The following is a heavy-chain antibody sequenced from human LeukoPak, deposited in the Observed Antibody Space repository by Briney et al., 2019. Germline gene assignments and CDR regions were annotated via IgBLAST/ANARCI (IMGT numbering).Heavy chain of an antibody. J-gene: IGHJ4*02. Sequence: PGGSLRLSCAASGFTFSSYGMHWVRQAPGKGLEWVAVIWYDGSNKYYADSVKGRFTISRDNSKNTLYLQMNSLRAEDTAVYYCARDKRLGELSPLDYWGQGTLVTVSS. CDR1: GFTFSSYG. V-gene: IGHV3-33*01. CDR3: ARDKRLGELSPLDY. D-gene: IGHD3-16*02. CDR2: IWYDGSNK.